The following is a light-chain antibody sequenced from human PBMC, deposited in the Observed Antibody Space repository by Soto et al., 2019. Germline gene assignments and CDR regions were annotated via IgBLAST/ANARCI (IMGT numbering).Light chain of an antibody. Sequence: QSVLTQPASVSGSPGQSITVSCTGTNTDVGGYNYVSWYQQHPGKAPKLMIYEVNNRPSGVSNRFSGSKSGNTASLTISGLQAEDEADYYCSSYTTSNTYVFGTGTKLTVL. J-gene: IGLJ1*01. V-gene: IGLV2-14*01. CDR3: SSYTTSNTYV. CDR1: NTDVGGYNY. CDR2: EVN.